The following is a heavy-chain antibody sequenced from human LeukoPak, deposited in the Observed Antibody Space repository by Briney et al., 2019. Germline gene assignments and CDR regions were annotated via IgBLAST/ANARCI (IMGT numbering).Heavy chain of an antibody. CDR1: GYTFTSYD. CDR2: MNPNSGNT. V-gene: IGHV1-8*01. D-gene: IGHD5-18*01. Sequence: ASAKVSCKASGYTFTSYDINWVRQATGQGLEWMGWMNPNSGNTGYAQKFQGRVTTTRNTSISTAYMELSSLRSEDTAVYYCARRRGYSSYFDYWGQGTLVTVSS. CDR3: ARRRGYSSYFDY. J-gene: IGHJ4*02.